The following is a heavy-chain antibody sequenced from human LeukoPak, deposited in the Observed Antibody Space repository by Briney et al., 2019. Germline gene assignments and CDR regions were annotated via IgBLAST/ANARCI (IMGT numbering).Heavy chain of an antibody. J-gene: IGHJ4*02. V-gene: IGHV4-39*01. CDR2: TFYSGST. CDR3: ARRTDFWSGLINY. D-gene: IGHD3-3*01. Sequence: SGTLSLTCTVSGGSLSSSSYYWGWIRQPPGKGLEWIGSTFYSGSTYYDPSLKSRVTISVDTSKNQFSLKLSSVTAADTAVYYCARRTDFWSGLINYWGQGTLVTVSS. CDR1: GGSLSSSSYY.